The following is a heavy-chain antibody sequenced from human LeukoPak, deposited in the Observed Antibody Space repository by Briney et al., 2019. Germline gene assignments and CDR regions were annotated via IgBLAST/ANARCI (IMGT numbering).Heavy chain of an antibody. CDR1: GGSISSYY. V-gene: IGHV4-59*01. J-gene: IGHJ4*02. D-gene: IGHD3-10*01. Sequence: SETLSLTCTVSGGSISSYYWSWIRQPPGKGLEWIGYINYSGSTNYNPSLKSRVTISVDTSKNQFSLKLSSVTAADTAVYYCARSKRDPYGVIPDYWGQGTLVTVSS. CDR2: INYSGST. CDR3: ARSKRDPYGVIPDY.